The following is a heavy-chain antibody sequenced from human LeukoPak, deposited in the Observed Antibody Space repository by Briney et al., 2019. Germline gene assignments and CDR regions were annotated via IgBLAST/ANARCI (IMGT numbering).Heavy chain of an antibody. D-gene: IGHD6-13*01. V-gene: IGHV1-46*01. CDR3: ARDPTEAAAGAN. CDR2: INPSGGST. Sequence: ASVKVSCKASGYTFTDHYMHWVRQAPGQGLEWMGIINPSGGSTSYAQKFQGRVTMTRDTSTSTVYMELSSLRSEDTAVYYCARDPTEAAAGANWGQGTLVTVSS. J-gene: IGHJ4*02. CDR1: GYTFTDHY.